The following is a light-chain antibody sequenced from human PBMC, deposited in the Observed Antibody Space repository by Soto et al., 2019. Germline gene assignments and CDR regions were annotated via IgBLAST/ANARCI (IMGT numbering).Light chain of an antibody. Sequence: QSALTQPASVSGSPGQSITISCTGTSSDLGNYNLVSWYQHHPGKAPKLLIYEGSQRPSGVSYRFSGSKSGNTASLTISGLQAEDEADYYCCSYAGVRVFGGGTKLTVL. J-gene: IGLJ3*02. CDR2: EGS. CDR1: SSDLGNYNL. CDR3: CSYAGVRV. V-gene: IGLV2-23*01.